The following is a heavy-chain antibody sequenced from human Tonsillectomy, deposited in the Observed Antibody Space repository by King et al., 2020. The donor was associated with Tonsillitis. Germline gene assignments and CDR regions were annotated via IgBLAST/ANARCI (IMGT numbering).Heavy chain of an antibody. D-gene: IGHD3-10*01. CDR1: GGSINSYF. CDR3: ARDYRCRTTHYYGAKYFDAFDI. V-gene: IGHV4-4*07. Sequence: VQLQESGPGLVKPSETLSLTCNVSGGSINSYFWSWIRQSAGRGLEWIGHIYSNGDTNYTPSLKSRVTMSVDTSKNQFSLKLTSVTAADTAVYYCARDYRCRTTHYYGAKYFDAFDIWGQGTMVAVSS. J-gene: IGHJ3*02. CDR2: IYSNGDT.